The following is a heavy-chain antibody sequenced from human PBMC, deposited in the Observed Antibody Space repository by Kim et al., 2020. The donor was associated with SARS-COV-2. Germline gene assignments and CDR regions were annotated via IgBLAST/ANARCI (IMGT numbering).Heavy chain of an antibody. CDR1: GFTFSNAW. D-gene: IGHD3-16*02. J-gene: IGHJ4*02. CDR2: IKSKTDGGTT. Sequence: GGSLRLSCAASGFTFSNAWMSWVRQAPGKGLEWVGRIKSKTDGGTTDYAAPVKGRFTISRDDSKNTLYLQMNSLKTEDTAVYYCTTVGAQYYDYVWGSYRYAYSFDYWGQGTLVTVSS. CDR3: TTVGAQYYDYVWGSYRYAYSFDY. V-gene: IGHV3-15*01.